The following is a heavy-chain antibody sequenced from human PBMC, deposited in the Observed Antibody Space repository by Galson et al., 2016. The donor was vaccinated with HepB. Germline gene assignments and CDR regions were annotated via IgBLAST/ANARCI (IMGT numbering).Heavy chain of an antibody. V-gene: IGHV3-15*01. CDR3: STGLGLCDNDY. Sequence: SLRLSCAASGFTFRDTWMTWVRQAPGQGLVWLGRIKTNTEGGSTDYAAPVKDRFTISRDDSKDTLYLQMNSLRTEDTAVYFCSTGLGLCDNDYWGQGTLVTVSS. CDR1: GFTFRDTW. D-gene: IGHD2-21*02. CDR2: IKTNTEGGST. J-gene: IGHJ4*02.